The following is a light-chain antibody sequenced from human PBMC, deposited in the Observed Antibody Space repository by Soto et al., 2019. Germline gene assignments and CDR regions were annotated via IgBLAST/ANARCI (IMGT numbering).Light chain of an antibody. Sequence: EIVLTQSPGTLSLSPGERATLSCRASQSVSSTYVAWYQQKSGQAPRLLIYGASSRATGIPDRFSGSGSGTDFTLTISRLEPEDFAVYYCQQYGRSPTTFGQGTKVDIK. CDR1: QSVSSTY. V-gene: IGKV3-20*01. J-gene: IGKJ1*01. CDR3: QQYGRSPTT. CDR2: GAS.